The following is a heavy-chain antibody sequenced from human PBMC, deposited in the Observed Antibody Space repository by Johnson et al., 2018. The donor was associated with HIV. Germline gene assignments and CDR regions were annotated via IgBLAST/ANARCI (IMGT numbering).Heavy chain of an antibody. CDR3: AKGLNWGGDAFDI. D-gene: IGHD7-27*01. CDR1: GFIFSSYG. J-gene: IGHJ3*02. Sequence: QVQLVESGGGVVQPGRSLRLSCAASGFIFSSYGMHWVRQAPGKGLEWVAVIWYDGSNKYYADSVKGRFTISRDNSKNTLYLQMNSLRAEDTAVYYCAKGLNWGGDAFDIWGQGTMVTVSS. CDR2: IWYDGSNK. V-gene: IGHV3-33*06.